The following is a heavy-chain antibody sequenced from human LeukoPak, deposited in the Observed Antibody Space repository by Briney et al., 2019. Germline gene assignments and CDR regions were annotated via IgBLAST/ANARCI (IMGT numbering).Heavy chain of an antibody. CDR1: GYTLTELS. CDR2: FDPEDGET. J-gene: IGHJ4*02. V-gene: IGHV1-24*01. CDR3: ATPLYYYDSSAGPPG. Sequence: ASVKVSCKVSGYTLTELSMHWVRQAPGKGLEWMGGFDPEDGETIYAQKFQGRVTMTEDTSTDTAYMELSSLRSEDTAVYYCATPLYYYDSSAGPPGWGQGTLVTVSS. D-gene: IGHD3-22*01.